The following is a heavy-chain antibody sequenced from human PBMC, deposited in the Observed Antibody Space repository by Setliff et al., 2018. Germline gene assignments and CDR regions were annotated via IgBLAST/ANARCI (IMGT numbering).Heavy chain of an antibody. J-gene: IGHJ4*02. V-gene: IGHV3-11*04. CDR1: GFTFSDHY. CDR3: ARGRDYFDH. Sequence: GGSLRLSCAASGFTFSDHYMTWIRQAPGKGLEWVSSISSFGTMIYYADSVKGQFTISKDNAENSLYLQMNSLRAEDTALYYCARGRDYFDHWGQGSLVTVSS. CDR2: ISSFGTMI.